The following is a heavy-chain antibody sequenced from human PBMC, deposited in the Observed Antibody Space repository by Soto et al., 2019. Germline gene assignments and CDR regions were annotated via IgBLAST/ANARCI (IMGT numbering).Heavy chain of an antibody. V-gene: IGHV3-33*01. CDR3: AREDCSSTSCYLGDNWFDP. CDR2: IWYDGSNK. Sequence: GGSLRLSCAASGFTFSSYGMHWVRQAPGKGLEWVAVIWYDGSNKYYADSVKGRFTISRDNSKNTLYLQMNSLRAEDTAVYYCAREDCSSTSCYLGDNWFDPWGQGTLVTVSS. J-gene: IGHJ5*02. D-gene: IGHD2-2*01. CDR1: GFTFSSYG.